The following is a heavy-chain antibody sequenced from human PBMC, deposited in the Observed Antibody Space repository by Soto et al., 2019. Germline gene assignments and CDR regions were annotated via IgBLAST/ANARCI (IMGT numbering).Heavy chain of an antibody. CDR3: ARVAVAGTRVDY. Sequence: QVQLQESGPGLVKPSGTLSLTCAVSGGSISSSNWWSWVRQPPGKGLEWIGEIYHSGSTNYNPSLKRRVXXXVXXSKNQCALKLSSVTAADTAVYYCARVAVAGTRVDYWGQGTLVTVSS. D-gene: IGHD6-19*01. CDR1: GGSISSSNW. V-gene: IGHV4-4*02. J-gene: IGHJ4*02. CDR2: IYHSGST.